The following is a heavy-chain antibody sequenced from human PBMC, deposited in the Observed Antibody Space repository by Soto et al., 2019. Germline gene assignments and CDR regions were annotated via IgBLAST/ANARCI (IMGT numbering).Heavy chain of an antibody. Sequence: PSETLSLTCTVSADSISSRSYYWGWIRQPPGKGLEWIGSIYYSGSTYYNPSHNSRVTMSVDTSKSQFSLKLSSVTAADTAVYYCARVISSSSSLDVPASYDSMAVRGTGLTVT. CDR1: ADSISSRSYY. D-gene: IGHD6-6*01. V-gene: IGHV4-39*01. CDR2: IYYSGST. J-gene: IGHJ6*03. CDR3: ARVISSSSSLDVPASYDSMAV.